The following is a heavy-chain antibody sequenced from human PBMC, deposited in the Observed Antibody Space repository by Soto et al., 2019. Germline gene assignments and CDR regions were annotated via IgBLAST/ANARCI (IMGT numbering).Heavy chain of an antibody. J-gene: IGHJ4*02. CDR1: GGSISSGGYY. CDR2: IYYSGST. CDR3: ERGSSYLYYFDY. D-gene: IGHD3-10*01. V-gene: IGHV4-31*03. Sequence: SETLSLTCTVSGGSISSGGYYWSWIRQHPGKGLEWIGYIYYSGSTYYNPSLKSRVTISVDTPKNQFSLKLSSVTAADTAVYYCERGSSYLYYFDYWGQGTLVPVSS.